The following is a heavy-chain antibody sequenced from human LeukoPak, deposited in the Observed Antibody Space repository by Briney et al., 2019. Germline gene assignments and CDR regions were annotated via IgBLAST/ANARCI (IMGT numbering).Heavy chain of an antibody. V-gene: IGHV4-59*08. CDR3: ARTRYYYNSRSYGAPYYFDY. CDR2: IYSTGNT. J-gene: IGHJ4*02. D-gene: IGHD3-10*01. CDR1: SGSISIYS. Sequence: SETLSLTCTVSSGSISIYSWSWIWQPPGKGLEWIGYIYSTGNTNYNPSLKSRVTISVDTSKNQFSLKLSSVTAADTAVYYCARTRYYYNSRSYGAPYYFDYWGQGTLVTVSS.